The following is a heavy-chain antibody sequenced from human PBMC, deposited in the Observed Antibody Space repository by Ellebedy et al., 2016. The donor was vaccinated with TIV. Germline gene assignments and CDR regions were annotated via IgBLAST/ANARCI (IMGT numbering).Heavy chain of an antibody. CDR3: ARGGIYDYGDYPDF. CDR2: ISSRTSTI. D-gene: IGHD4-17*01. Sequence: GGSLRLSCAASGFTFSSYSMNWVRQAPGKGLEWVAYISSRTSTIYYADSVKGRFTISRDNAKNSLYLQKNSLRDEDTAVYYCARGGIYDYGDYPDFWGQGTLVTVSS. V-gene: IGHV3-48*02. CDR1: GFTFSSYS. J-gene: IGHJ4*02.